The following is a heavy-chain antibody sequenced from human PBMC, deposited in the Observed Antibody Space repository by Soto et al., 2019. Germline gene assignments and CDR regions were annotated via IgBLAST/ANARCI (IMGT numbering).Heavy chain of an antibody. D-gene: IGHD6-13*01. Sequence: PSDTLSLTCTVSGGSISSDYWSWIRQPPGKGMKWIGYIYYSGSTNYNPSLKSRVTISVDTSKNQFSLKLSSVTAADTAVYYCAMLAVAGTPGYYYYYYGMDVWGQGTTVTVSS. V-gene: IGHV4-59*08. J-gene: IGHJ6*02. CDR3: AMLAVAGTPGYYYYYYGMDV. CDR2: IYYSGST. CDR1: GGSISSDY.